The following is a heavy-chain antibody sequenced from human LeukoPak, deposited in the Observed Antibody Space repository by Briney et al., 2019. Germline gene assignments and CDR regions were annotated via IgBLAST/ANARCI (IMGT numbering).Heavy chain of an antibody. D-gene: IGHD3-22*01. J-gene: IGHJ3*02. CDR1: GGSISSGGYY. CDR2: IYYSGST. CDR3: AREPTYYYDSSGPVDAFDI. Sequence: PSGTLSLTCTVSGGSISSGGYYWSWIRQHPGKGLEWIGYIYYSGSTYYNPSLKSRVTISVDTSKNQFSLKLSSVTAADTAVYYCAREPTYYYDSSGPVDAFDIWGQGTMVTVSS. V-gene: IGHV4-31*03.